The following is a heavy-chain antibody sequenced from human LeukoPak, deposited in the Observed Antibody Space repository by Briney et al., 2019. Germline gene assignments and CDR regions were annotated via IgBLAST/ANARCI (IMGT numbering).Heavy chain of an antibody. Sequence: PGGTLRLSCAASGFTFSSYGMSWVRQAPGKGLEWVSAISGSGGSKYYADSVKGRFTISRDNSKNKLYLQMNSLRAEDTAVYYCARHMVVAATPDYWGQGTLVTVSS. V-gene: IGHV3-23*01. J-gene: IGHJ4*02. CDR2: ISGSGGSK. D-gene: IGHD2-15*01. CDR1: GFTFSSYG. CDR3: ARHMVVAATPDY.